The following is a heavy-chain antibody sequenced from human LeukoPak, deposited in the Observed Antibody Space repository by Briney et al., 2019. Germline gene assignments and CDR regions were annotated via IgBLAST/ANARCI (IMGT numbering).Heavy chain of an antibody. D-gene: IGHD6-13*01. Sequence: GGSLRLSCAASGFTFSSYGMNWVRQAPGKGLEWVSSISSSSSYIYYADSVKGRFTISRDNAKNSLYLQMNSLRAEDTAVYYCARDQYSSSWYGGYYFDNWGQGTLVTVSS. CDR2: ISSSSSYI. V-gene: IGHV3-21*01. CDR3: ARDQYSSSWYGGYYFDN. CDR1: GFTFSSYG. J-gene: IGHJ4*02.